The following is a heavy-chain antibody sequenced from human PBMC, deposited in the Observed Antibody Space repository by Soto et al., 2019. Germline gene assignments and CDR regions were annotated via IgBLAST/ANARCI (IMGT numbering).Heavy chain of an antibody. CDR1: GFTFSSYG. Sequence: QVQLVESGGGVVQPGRSLRLSCAASGFTFSSYGMHWVRQAPGKGLEWVAVIWYDGSNKYYADSVKGRFTISRDNSKNTLYLQMNSLRAEDTAVYYCARSTLATMIVVGSFDYWGQGTLVTVSS. J-gene: IGHJ4*02. V-gene: IGHV3-33*01. CDR3: ARSTLATMIVVGSFDY. CDR2: IWYDGSNK. D-gene: IGHD3-22*01.